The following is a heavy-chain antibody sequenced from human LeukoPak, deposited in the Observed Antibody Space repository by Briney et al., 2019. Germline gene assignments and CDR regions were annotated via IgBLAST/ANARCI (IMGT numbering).Heavy chain of an antibody. V-gene: IGHV3-64D*06. CDR2: ISSNGDNT. D-gene: IGHD3-16*01. CDR3: VRGAGY. CDR1: GFTFSTYV. J-gene: IGHJ4*02. Sequence: GGSLRLSCSVSGFTFSTYVMHWVRQAPGKGLEYLSAISSNGDNTYYADSVKGRFTIPRDNSENTLYLQMSSLRADGSAVYYCVRGAGYWGQGTLVTVSS.